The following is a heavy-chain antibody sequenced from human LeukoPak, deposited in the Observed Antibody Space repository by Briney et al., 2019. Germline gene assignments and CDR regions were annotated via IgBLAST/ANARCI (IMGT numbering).Heavy chain of an antibody. D-gene: IGHD3-10*01. CDR2: ISSSSSYI. J-gene: IGHJ4*02. Sequence: GGSLRLSCAASEFTFSSYAMSWVRQAPGKGLEWVSSISSSSSYIYYADSVKGRFTISRDNAKNSLYLQMNSLRAEDTAVYYCARQHTLLWFGEPQFNFDYWGQGTLVTVSS. CDR3: ARQHTLLWFGEPQFNFDY. V-gene: IGHV3-21*01. CDR1: EFTFSSYA.